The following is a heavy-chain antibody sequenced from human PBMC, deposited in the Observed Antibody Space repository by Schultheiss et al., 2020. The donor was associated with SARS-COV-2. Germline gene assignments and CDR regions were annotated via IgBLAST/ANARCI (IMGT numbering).Heavy chain of an antibody. J-gene: IGHJ4*02. CDR1: GFTFSSYA. D-gene: IGHD1-26*01. CDR3: ARDGVGYSGSYLPLRY. CDR2: ISYDGSNK. V-gene: IGHV3-30*04. Sequence: GESLKISCAASGFTFSSYAMHWVRQAPGKGLEWVAVISYDGSNKYYADSVKGRFTISRDNSKNTLYLQMNSLRAEDTAVYYCARDGVGYSGSYLPLRYWGQGTLVTVSS.